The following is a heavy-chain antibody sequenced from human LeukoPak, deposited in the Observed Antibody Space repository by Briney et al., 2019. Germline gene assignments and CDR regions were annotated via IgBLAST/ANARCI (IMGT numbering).Heavy chain of an antibody. CDR1: GGPISTYY. CDR2: VYISGAT. J-gene: IGHJ4*02. CDR3: ARETDSSARFDY. D-gene: IGHD6-25*01. Sequence: PSETLSLTCTVSGGPISTYYSTWIRRPAGKGLEWIGRVYISGATDFSPSLKSRVTMSVDTSKNQVSLLLNSVTAADTAMYFCARETDSSARFDYWGQGILVTVS. V-gene: IGHV4-4*07.